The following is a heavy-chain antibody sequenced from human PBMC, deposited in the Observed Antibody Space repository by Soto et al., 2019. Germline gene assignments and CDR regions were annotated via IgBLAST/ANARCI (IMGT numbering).Heavy chain of an antibody. D-gene: IGHD3-10*01. CDR2: IIPILGMS. CDR1: GGTFTSYT. CDR3: ARSYGSGSRPFDY. J-gene: IGHJ4*02. Sequence: QVHLLQSGAEMKKPGSSVKVSCTAFGGTFTSYTFKWVRQAPGQRLEWMGRIIPILGMSSSAHNFQGRLTMIADKSTNTSYMVLSSLTSDDTAIYYCARSYGSGSRPFDYWGQGTLVTVSS. V-gene: IGHV1-69*02.